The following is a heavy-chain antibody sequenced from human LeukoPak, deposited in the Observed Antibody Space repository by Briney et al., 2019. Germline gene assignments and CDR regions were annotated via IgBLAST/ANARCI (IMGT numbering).Heavy chain of an antibody. V-gene: IGHV5-51*01. D-gene: IGHD2-8*01. CDR1: GYIFTSYW. J-gene: IGHJ4*02. CDR2: LYPCHSDT. Sequence: GASLQISCEGSGYIFTSYWIGWGRQVPGKGLEWIGILYPCHSDTRYSPSFQGQVTISAEKSISTAYLQCTSLKASDTAMYYFARGAAHLIHYWGQGTLVTVSS. CDR3: ARGAAHLIHY.